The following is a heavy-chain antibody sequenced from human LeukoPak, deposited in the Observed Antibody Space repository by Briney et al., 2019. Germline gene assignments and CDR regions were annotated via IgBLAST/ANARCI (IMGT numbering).Heavy chain of an antibody. V-gene: IGHV1-18*01. CDR1: GYTFTSYG. D-gene: IGHD3-22*01. CDR3: ARVKGSGYFWYYYYGMDV. Sequence: ASVKVPCKASGYTFTSYGISWVRQAPGQGLEWMGWISAYNGNTNYAQKLQGRVTMTTDTSTSTAYMELRSLRSDDTAVYYCARVKGSGYFWYYYYGMDVWGQGTTVTVSS. CDR2: ISAYNGNT. J-gene: IGHJ6*02.